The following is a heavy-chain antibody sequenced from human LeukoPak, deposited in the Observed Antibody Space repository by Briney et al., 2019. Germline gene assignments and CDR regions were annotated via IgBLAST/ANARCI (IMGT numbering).Heavy chain of an antibody. D-gene: IGHD6-19*01. CDR2: INPSGGST. Sequence: ASVKVSCKASGYTFTSYYMHWVRQAPGQGLEWMGIINPSGGSTSYAQKFQGRVTMTRDTSTSTVYMELSSLRSEDTAVYYCASKGIAVAWFQHWGQGTLVTVSS. J-gene: IGHJ1*01. CDR1: GYTFTSYY. V-gene: IGHV1-46*01. CDR3: ASKGIAVAWFQH.